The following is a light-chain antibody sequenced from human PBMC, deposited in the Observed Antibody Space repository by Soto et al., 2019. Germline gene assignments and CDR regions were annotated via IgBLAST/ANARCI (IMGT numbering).Light chain of an antibody. J-gene: IGKJ2*01. CDR1: QSVSSNY. CDR3: HQYGSSPPYT. V-gene: IGKV3-20*01. CDR2: SAS. Sequence: EIVLTQSPGTLSLSPGERATLSCGASQSVSSNYLAWYQQKPGQAPRLLIFSASNRAAGIPDRFSGSGSGTDFTLIISRLEPEDFAVYYCHQYGSSPPYTFGHVTKLEIK.